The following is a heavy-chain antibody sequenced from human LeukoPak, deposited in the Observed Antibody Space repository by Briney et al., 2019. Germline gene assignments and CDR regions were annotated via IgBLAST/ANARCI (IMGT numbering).Heavy chain of an antibody. V-gene: IGHV1-18*01. D-gene: IGHD1-7*01. J-gene: IGHJ6*03. CDR2: ISAYNGNT. CDR3: ARDNWNYAYYYYYYMDV. Sequence: ASVKVSCKASGYTFTSYGISWVRQAPGQGLEWMGWISAYNGNTNYAQKLQGRATMTTDTSTSTAYMELRSLRSDDTAVYYCARDNWNYAYYYYYYMDVWGKGTTVTVSS. CDR1: GYTFTSYG.